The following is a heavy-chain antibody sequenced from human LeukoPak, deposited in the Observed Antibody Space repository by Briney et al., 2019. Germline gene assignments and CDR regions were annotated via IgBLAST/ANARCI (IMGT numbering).Heavy chain of an antibody. CDR1: GGSVSSGSYY. D-gene: IGHD5-18*01. CDR2: IYYSGST. J-gene: IGHJ4*02. CDR3: AREAMYSYGNNFDY. Sequence: PSETLSLTCTVSGGSVSSGSYYWSWIRQPPGKGLEWIGYIYYSGSTNYNPSLKSRVTISVDTSKNQFSLKLSSVTAADTAVYHCAREAMYSYGNNFDYWGRGTLVTVSS. V-gene: IGHV4-61*01.